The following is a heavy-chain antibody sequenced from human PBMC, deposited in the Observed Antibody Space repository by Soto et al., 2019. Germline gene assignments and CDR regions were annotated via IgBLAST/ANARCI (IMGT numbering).Heavy chain of an antibody. CDR1: RFPFRSYN. J-gene: IGHJ4*02. V-gene: IGHV3-73*01. CDR3: TRHPYYDILTGFYNADMYFDY. Sequence: GGSLRLSCAASRFPFRSYNMYWVRQAPGKGLEWVGRVRNKANTYATAYAASVKGRFTISRDDSKNTASLQLNSLKTEDTAVYYCTRHPYYDILTGFYNADMYFDYWGQGALVTVSS. CDR2: VRNKANTYAT. D-gene: IGHD3-9*01.